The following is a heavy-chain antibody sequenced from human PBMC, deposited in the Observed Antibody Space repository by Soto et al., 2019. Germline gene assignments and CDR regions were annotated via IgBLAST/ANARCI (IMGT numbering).Heavy chain of an antibody. CDR3: ARELPRHCISTSCPKTVEKYYYYYGMDV. CDR2: INPNSGGT. CDR1: GYTFTGYY. V-gene: IGHV1-2*04. Sequence: GASVKVSCKASGYTFTGYYMHWVRQAPGQGLEWMGWINPNSGGTNYAQKFQGWVTMTRDTSISTAYMELSRLRSDDTAVYYCARELPRHCISTSCPKTVEKYYYYYGMDVWGQGTTVTVSS. J-gene: IGHJ6*02. D-gene: IGHD2-2*01.